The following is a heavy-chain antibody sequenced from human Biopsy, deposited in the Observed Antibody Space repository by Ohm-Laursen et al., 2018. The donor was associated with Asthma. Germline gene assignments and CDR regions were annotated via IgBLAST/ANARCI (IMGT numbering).Heavy chain of an antibody. Sequence: SLRLSCAASGFTFDDYGMHWVRQAPGKGLEWVSGISWNSGSIGYADSVKGRFTISRDNAKDSLYLQMNSLRVEDTALYYCAKATLGDIGKDYWGQGTLVTVSS. V-gene: IGHV3-9*01. J-gene: IGHJ4*02. CDR3: AKATLGDIGKDY. CDR1: GFTFDDYG. D-gene: IGHD2-21*01. CDR2: ISWNSGSI.